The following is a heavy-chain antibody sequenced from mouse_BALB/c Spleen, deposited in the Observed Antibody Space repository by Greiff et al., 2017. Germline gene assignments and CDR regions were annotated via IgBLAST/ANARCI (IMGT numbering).Heavy chain of an antibody. CDR1: GYTFSSYG. Sequence: QVQLQQSGAELMKPGASVKISCKATGYTFSSYGIEWVKQRPGHGLEWIGEILPGSGSTNYNEKFKGKATFTADTSSNTAYMQLSSLTSEDSAVYYCARWGTKYGNPNSFDYGGQGTTLTVSS. D-gene: IGHD2-10*02. CDR2: ILPGSGST. CDR3: ARWGTKYGNPNSFDY. J-gene: IGHJ2*01. V-gene: IGHV1-9*01.